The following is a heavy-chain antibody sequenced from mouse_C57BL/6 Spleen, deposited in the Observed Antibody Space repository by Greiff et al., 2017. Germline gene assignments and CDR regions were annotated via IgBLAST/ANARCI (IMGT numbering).Heavy chain of an antibody. V-gene: IGHV5-12*01. Sequence: EVKLVESGGGLVQPGGSLKLSCAASGFTFSDYYMYWVRQTPEKRLEWVAYISNGGGSTYYPDTVKGRFTISRDNAKNTLYLQMSRLKSEDTAMYYCARQTYYAWFAYWGQGTLVTVSA. D-gene: IGHD2-10*01. CDR2: ISNGGGST. CDR3: ARQTYYAWFAY. CDR1: GFTFSDYY. J-gene: IGHJ3*01.